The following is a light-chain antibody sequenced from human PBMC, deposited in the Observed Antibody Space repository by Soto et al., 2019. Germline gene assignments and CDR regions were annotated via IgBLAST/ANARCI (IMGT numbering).Light chain of an antibody. CDR2: RDN. V-gene: IGLV1-44*01. CDR3: AAWDDNLDAFV. Sequence: QSALTQPPSASGTPGQRVSISCSGSGSNIGSNTVNWYHHLPGAAPKLLIYRDNQRPSGVPDRFSGSKSGTSASLAIRGLQSEYEADYYCAAWDDNLDAFVFGTGTKATV. CDR1: GSNIGSNT. J-gene: IGLJ1*01.